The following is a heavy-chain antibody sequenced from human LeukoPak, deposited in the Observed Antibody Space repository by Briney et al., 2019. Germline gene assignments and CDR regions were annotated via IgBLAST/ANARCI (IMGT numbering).Heavy chain of an antibody. J-gene: IGHJ4*01. CDR1: GFTFSSYA. CDR3: ARTLATIWYYFDS. Sequence: GGSLRLSCAASGFTFSSYAMHWVRQAPGKGLEWVAVIWYDGSNKYYEDSVKGRFIISRDNSKNTLYLQMNSLRAEDTAVYYCARTLATIWYYFDSWGHGTLVTVSS. D-gene: IGHD5-12*01. V-gene: IGHV3-33*01. CDR2: IWYDGSNK.